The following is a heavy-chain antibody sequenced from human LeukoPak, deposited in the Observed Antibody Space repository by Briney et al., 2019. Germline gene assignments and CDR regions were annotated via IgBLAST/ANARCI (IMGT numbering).Heavy chain of an antibody. CDR3: ARGYSYGYFDY. V-gene: IGHV3-33*01. Sequence: GGSLRLSCAASGFTFSSYGMHWVRQAPGKGLEWVAVIWYDGSNKYYADSVKGRFTISRDNSKNTPYLQMNSLRAEDTAVYYCARGYSYGYFDYWGQGTLVTVSS. CDR2: IWYDGSNK. J-gene: IGHJ4*02. D-gene: IGHD5-18*01. CDR1: GFTFSSYG.